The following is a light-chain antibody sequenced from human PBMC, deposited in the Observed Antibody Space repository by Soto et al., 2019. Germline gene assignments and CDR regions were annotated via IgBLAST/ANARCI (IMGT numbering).Light chain of an antibody. V-gene: IGKV1-5*03. CDR3: QQLYTYTLT. CDR2: KAS. Sequence: DIQMTQSPSTLSASVGDRVTITCRASQTISSWLAWYQQKPGKDPKLLIYKASTLKSGVPSRFSGSGSGTDFNLTISSLQTEDFATYECQQLYTYTLTFGGGTKVDIK. CDR1: QTISSW. J-gene: IGKJ4*01.